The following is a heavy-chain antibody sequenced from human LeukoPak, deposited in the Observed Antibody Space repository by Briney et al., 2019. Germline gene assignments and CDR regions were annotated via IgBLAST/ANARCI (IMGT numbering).Heavy chain of an antibody. CDR3: AREAGYNIRPTYYFDY. D-gene: IGHD3-9*01. J-gene: IGHJ4*02. V-gene: IGHV1-69*05. CDR1: GGTFSSYA. CDR2: IIPIFGTA. Sequence: SVKVSCKASGGTFSSYAISWVRQAPGQGLERMGGIIPIFGTANYAQKFQGRVTITTDESTSTAYMELSSLRSEDTAVYYCAREAGYNIRPTYYFDYWGQGTLVTVSS.